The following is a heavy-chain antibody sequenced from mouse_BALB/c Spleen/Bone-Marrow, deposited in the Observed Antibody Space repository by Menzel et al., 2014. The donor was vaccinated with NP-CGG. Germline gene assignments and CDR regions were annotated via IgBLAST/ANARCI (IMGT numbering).Heavy chain of an antibody. Sequence: VQLQQSGAELVRPGVSVKISCKGSGYTFTDYSIHWVRQSHAKSLEWIGVISTYYGDANYNQKFKGKATMTVDKSSSTAYMKLARVTSEDSAIYYCARRGSMDYWGQGTSVTVSS. V-gene: IGHV1S137*01. CDR3: ARRGSMDY. CDR2: ISTYYGDA. J-gene: IGHJ4*01. CDR1: GYTFTDYS.